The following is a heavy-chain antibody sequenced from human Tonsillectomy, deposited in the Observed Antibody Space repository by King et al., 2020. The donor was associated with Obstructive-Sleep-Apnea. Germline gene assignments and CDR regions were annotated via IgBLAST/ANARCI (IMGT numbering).Heavy chain of an antibody. CDR3: ARVHIVVAYYGMDV. J-gene: IGHJ6*02. Sequence: VQLVESGGGVVQPGRSLRLSCSASGFTFSSYGMHWVRQAPGKGLEWVAVIWYDGSNKYYADAVKGRCTISRDNSKNTLYLQMNSLRAEDTAVYYCARVHIVVAYYGMDVWGQGTTVTVSS. CDR1: GFTFSSYG. D-gene: IGHD2-21*01. CDR2: IWYDGSNK. V-gene: IGHV3-33*01.